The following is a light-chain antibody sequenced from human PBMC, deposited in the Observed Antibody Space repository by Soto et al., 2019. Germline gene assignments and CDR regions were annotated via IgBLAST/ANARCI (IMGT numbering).Light chain of an antibody. J-gene: IGLJ2*01. Sequence: QAVVTQEPSLSVSPGGTVTLTCGLSSGSVSTSYYPSWYQQTPGQATRTLIYSTNTRSSGVPDRFSGSILGNKAALTITGAQADDESYYYCVLYMGSGISVFGGGTKLTVL. V-gene: IGLV8-61*01. CDR1: SGSVSTSYY. CDR3: VLYMGSGISV. CDR2: STN.